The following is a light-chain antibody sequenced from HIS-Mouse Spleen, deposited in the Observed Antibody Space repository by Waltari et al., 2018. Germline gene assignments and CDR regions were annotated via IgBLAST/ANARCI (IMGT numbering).Light chain of an antibody. V-gene: IGLV2-11*01. CDR2: DVS. J-gene: IGLJ3*02. CDR1: SSDVGGYNY. Sequence: QSALTQPRSVSGSPGQSVTISCTGTSSDVGGYNYFSWYQQHPGKAPKLMIYDVSKRASWVPDRFSGSKSGHTASRTISGLQAEDEADYYCCSYAGSYTWVFGGGTKLTVL. CDR3: CSYAGSYTWV.